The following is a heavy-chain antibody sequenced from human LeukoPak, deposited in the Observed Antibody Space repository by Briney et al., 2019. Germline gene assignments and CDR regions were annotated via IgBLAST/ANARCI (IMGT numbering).Heavy chain of an antibody. J-gene: IGHJ4*02. CDR2: ISSGGSTT. D-gene: IGHD2-2*01. V-gene: IGHV3-48*03. CDR3: ARRFCSSTSCTLDY. Sequence: GGSLRLSCAASGFTFSTYEMNWVRQAPGRGLEWVSYISSGGSTTYYADSVKGRLTISRDNAKNSLYLQMNNLRGDDTAVYYCARRFCSSTSCTLDYWGQGTQVTVSS. CDR1: GFTFSTYE.